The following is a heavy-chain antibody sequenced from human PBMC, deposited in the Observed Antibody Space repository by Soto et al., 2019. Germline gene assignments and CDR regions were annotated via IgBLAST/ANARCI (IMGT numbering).Heavy chain of an antibody. CDR3: ARSQGSSTSLEIYYYYYYGMDV. CDR2: FVPEDGAA. Sequence: ASVKVSCKVSGYTLTELSMHLVRQAPGKGLEWMGGFVPEDGAAIYAQKFQSRVTITEDASTSTAYMELSSLRSEDTAVYYCARSQGSSTSLEIYYYYYYGMDVWGQGTTVTVSS. V-gene: IGHV1-24*01. D-gene: IGHD2-2*01. CDR1: GYTLTELS. J-gene: IGHJ6*02.